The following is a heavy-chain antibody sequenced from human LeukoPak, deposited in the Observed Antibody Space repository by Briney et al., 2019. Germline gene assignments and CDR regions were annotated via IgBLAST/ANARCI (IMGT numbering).Heavy chain of an antibody. V-gene: IGHV1-24*01. CDR2: YDPGEGER. Sequence: ASVRVSLKVSGYKLTELSMHWVRQTPGKRLEWMGSYDPGEGERINAQKFQARVTMTEDQSTDTAYMELSSLRSEDTVVYYCATQFDYDRSAYYLRAFDLWGQGTKVTVSS. CDR3: ATQFDYDRSAYYLRAFDL. D-gene: IGHD3-22*01. J-gene: IGHJ3*01. CDR1: GYKLTELS.